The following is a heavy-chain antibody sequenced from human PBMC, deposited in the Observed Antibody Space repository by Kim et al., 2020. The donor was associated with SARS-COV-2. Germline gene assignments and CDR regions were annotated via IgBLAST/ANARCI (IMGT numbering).Heavy chain of an antibody. V-gene: IGHV1-18*01. Sequence: YAQKLQGRVTMTTDTSTSTAYMELRSLRSDDTAVYYCAREVEYYYYGMDVWGQGTTVTVSS. CDR3: AREVEYYYYGMDV. J-gene: IGHJ6*02. D-gene: IGHD2-15*01.